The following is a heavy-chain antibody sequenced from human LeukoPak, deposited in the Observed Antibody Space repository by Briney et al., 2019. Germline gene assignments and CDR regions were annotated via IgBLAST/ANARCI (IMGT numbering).Heavy chain of an antibody. CDR2: INHSGST. CDR3: ARIMEYRSYGDYYYGMDV. J-gene: IGHJ6*02. CDR1: GGSFSGYY. Sequence: MPSETLSLTCEVYGGSFSGYYWNWIRQPPGKGLEWIGEINHSGSTNYNLSLKSRVSISVDTSKNHFSLKLSSLTAADTAVYYCARIMEYRSYGDYYYGMDVWGQGTTVTVSS. V-gene: IGHV4-34*01. D-gene: IGHD5-18*01.